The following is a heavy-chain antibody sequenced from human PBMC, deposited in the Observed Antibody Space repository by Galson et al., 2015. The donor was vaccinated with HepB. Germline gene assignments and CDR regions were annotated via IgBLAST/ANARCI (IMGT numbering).Heavy chain of an antibody. Sequence: SLRLSCAASGFFFSSYAMHWVRQAPGKGLEWLAVISYDRGHKYHADSGNGRFTISRDNSNNTLFLEVKNLRPEDTAIYYCSRARGDYYNSGPAFWGRGTLVTVST. V-gene: IGHV3-30*04. J-gene: IGHJ4*02. D-gene: IGHD3-10*01. CDR1: GFFFSSYA. CDR2: ISYDRGHK. CDR3: SRARGDYYNSGPAF.